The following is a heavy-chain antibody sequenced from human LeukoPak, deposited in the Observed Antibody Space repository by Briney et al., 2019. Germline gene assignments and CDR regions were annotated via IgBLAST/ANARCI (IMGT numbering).Heavy chain of an antibody. Sequence: GASVKVSCKASGYTFTGYYMHWVRQAPGQGLEWMGGIIPIFGTANYAQKFQGRVTITADESTSTAYMELSSLRSEDTAVYYCARAGDMITFGDPYNWFDPWGQGTLVTVSS. CDR1: GYTFTGYY. CDR2: IIPIFGTA. CDR3: ARAGDMITFGDPYNWFDP. V-gene: IGHV1-69*13. J-gene: IGHJ5*02. D-gene: IGHD3-16*01.